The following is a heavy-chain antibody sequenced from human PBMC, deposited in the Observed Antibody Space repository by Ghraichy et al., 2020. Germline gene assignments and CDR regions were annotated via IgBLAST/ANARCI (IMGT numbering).Heavy chain of an antibody. CDR1: GFTFSSYS. D-gene: IGHD5-12*01. Sequence: GGSLRLSCAASGFTFSSYSMNWVRQAPGKGLEWVSSISSSSSYIYYADSVKGRFTISRDNAKNSLYLQMNSLRAEDTAVYYCARDRAGDSGYDTDDAFDIWGQGTMVTVSS. CDR2: ISSSSSYI. V-gene: IGHV3-21*01. J-gene: IGHJ3*02. CDR3: ARDRAGDSGYDTDDAFDI.